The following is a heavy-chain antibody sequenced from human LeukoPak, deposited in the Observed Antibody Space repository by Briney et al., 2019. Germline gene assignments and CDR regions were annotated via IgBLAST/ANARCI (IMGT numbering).Heavy chain of an antibody. D-gene: IGHD3-22*01. V-gene: IGHV4-39*01. J-gene: IGHJ3*02. CDR2: IYYSGST. CDR1: GGSISSSSYY. CDR3: ARGGYYDKEAFDI. Sequence: PSETLSLTCTVSGGSISSSSYYWGWIRQPPGKGLEWSGSIYYSGSTYYNPSLKSRVTISVDTSKNQFSLKLSSVTAADTAVYYCARGGYYDKEAFDIWGQGTMVTVSS.